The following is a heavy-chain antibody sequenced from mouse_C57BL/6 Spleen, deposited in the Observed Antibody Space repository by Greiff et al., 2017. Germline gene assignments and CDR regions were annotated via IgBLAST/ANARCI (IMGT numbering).Heavy chain of an antibody. V-gene: IGHV1-18*01. J-gene: IGHJ3*01. CDR3: ARDDYDVGWFAY. CDR1: GYTFTDYN. Sequence: EVQGVESGPELVKPGASVKIPCKASGYTFTDYNMDWVKQSHGKSLEWIGDINPNNGGTIYNQKFKGKATLTVDKSSSTAYMELRSLTSEDTAVYYCARDDYDVGWFAYWGQGTLVTVSA. CDR2: INPNNGGT. D-gene: IGHD2-4*01.